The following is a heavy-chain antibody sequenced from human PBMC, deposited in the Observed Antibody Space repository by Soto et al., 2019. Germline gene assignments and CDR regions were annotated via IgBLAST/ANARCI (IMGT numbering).Heavy chain of an antibody. V-gene: IGHV4-39*01. J-gene: IGHJ3*02. CDR1: GGSISSSSYY. CDR2: IYYSGST. CDR3: ARQGEGYYYDSSGYYAFDI. Sequence: TSETLSLTCTVSGGSISSSSYYWGWIRQPPGKGLEWIGSIYYSGSTYYNSSLKSRVTISVDTSKNQFSLKLSSVTAADTAVYYCARQGEGYYYDSSGYYAFDIWGQGTMVTVSS. D-gene: IGHD3-22*01.